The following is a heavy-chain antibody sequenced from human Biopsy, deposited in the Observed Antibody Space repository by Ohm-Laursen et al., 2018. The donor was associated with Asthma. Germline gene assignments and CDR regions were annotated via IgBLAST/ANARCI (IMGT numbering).Heavy chain of an antibody. Sequence: SLRLSCSASGFTFSSSAMTWVRQAPGKGLEWVSGISWNSATVAYADSVKGRFTISRDNAKNSLYLQMNSLRPDDTALYYCAKAFLGGVPVANYFDSWGQGTLVTVSS. V-gene: IGHV3-9*01. J-gene: IGHJ4*02. CDR3: AKAFLGGVPVANYFDS. CDR2: ISWNSATV. CDR1: GFTFSSSA. D-gene: IGHD6-19*01.